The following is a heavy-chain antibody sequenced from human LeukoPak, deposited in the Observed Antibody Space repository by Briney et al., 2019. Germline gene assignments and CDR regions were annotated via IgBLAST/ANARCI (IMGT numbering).Heavy chain of an antibody. D-gene: IGHD3-22*01. CDR1: GVSISSYY. Sequence: KTSETLSLTCTVSGVSISSYYWSWIRQPPGKGQEWIGYIYYSGSTNYNPSLKSRVTISVDTSKNQFSLKLSSVTAADTAVYYCARTSYDSSGYYYYWGQGTLVAVSS. V-gene: IGHV4-59*01. CDR2: IYYSGST. CDR3: ARTSYDSSGYYYY. J-gene: IGHJ4*02.